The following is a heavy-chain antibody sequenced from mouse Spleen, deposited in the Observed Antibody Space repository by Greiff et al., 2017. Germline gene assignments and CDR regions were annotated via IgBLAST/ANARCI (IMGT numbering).Heavy chain of an antibody. Sequence: QVQLQQPGAELVMPGASVKLSCKASGYTFTSYWMHWVKQRPGQGLEWIGEIDPSDSYTNYNQKFKGKATLTVDKSSSTAYMQLSSLTSEDSAVYYCARDVPFDYWGQGTTLTVSS. V-gene: IGHV1-69*01. CDR2: IDPSDSYT. CDR1: GYTFTSYW. CDR3: ARDVPFDY. J-gene: IGHJ2*01.